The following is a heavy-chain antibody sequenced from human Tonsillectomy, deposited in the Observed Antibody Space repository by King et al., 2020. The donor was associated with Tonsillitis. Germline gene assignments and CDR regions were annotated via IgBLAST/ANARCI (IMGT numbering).Heavy chain of an antibody. Sequence: VQLQESGPGLVKPSETLSLTCTVSGGPISHYYWSWIRQPAGKGLEWIGRFYTSGSTNYNPSLKSRVTMSVDTSKNHFSLKLSSVPAADTAVYYCAREDFWSTYPYYFDYWGQGTLVTVSS. CDR3: AREDFWSTYPYYFDY. V-gene: IGHV4-4*07. J-gene: IGHJ4*02. D-gene: IGHD3-3*01. CDR2: FYTSGST. CDR1: GGPISHYY.